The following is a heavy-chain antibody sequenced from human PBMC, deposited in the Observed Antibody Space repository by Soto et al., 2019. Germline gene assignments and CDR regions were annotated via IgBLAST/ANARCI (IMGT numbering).Heavy chain of an antibody. D-gene: IGHD3-22*01. J-gene: IGHJ5*02. V-gene: IGHV1-8*01. CDR3: ARVGAGYYYDSSGYFHA. CDR2: MNPNSGNT. CDR1: GYTFTSYD. Sequence: QVQLVQSGAEVKKPGASVKVSCKASGYTFTSYDINWVRQATGQGLEWMGWMNPNSGNTGYAQKFQGRVTMTRNTSISTAYMELSSLRSEDTAVYYCARVGAGYYYDSSGYFHAWGQGTLVTVSS.